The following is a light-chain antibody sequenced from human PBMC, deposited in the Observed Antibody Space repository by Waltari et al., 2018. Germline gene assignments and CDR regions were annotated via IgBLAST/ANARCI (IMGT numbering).Light chain of an antibody. CDR2: WAS. CDR3: QQSFRFPRT. V-gene: IGKV4-1*01. Sequence: DIVLTQSPDSLSVSLGETATINCKSSQTVFSASSAKTFLLWFQHKPGQPPKLLISWASTRESGVSDRFRGSGSKTDFTLTITSLQPEDVAVYYCQQSFRFPRTFGQGTRVEI. CDR1: QTVFSASSAKTF. J-gene: IGKJ1*01.